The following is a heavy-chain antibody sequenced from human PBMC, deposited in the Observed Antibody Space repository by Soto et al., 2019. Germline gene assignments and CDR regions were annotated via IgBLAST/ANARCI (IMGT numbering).Heavy chain of an antibody. CDR2: IYYSGST. CDR3: ARDEFGTIAAAGTEL. Sequence: QVQLQESGPGLVKPSQTLSLTCTVSGGSISSGGYYWSWIRQHPGKGLEWIGYIYYSGSTYYNPSLQSRVTISVDTSKNQFSLKLSSVTAADTAVYYCARDEFGTIAAAGTELWGQGTLVTVSS. J-gene: IGHJ4*02. V-gene: IGHV4-31*03. CDR1: GGSISSGGYY. D-gene: IGHD6-13*01.